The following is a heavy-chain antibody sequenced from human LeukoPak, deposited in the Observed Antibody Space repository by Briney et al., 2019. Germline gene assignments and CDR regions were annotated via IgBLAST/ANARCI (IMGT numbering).Heavy chain of an antibody. CDR1: GDSVSSNSAA. D-gene: IGHD6-19*01. V-gene: IGHV6-1*01. J-gene: IGHJ4*02. CDR3: ARNSGWLDY. CDR2: TFYRSKWKY. Sequence: SQTLSLTCAISGDSVSSNSAAWNWIRQSPSSGLEWLGRTFYRSKWKYDYAVSVKSRITISPDTSKNQFSLQLNSVTPEDTAVYYCARNSGWLDYWGQGTLVTVSS.